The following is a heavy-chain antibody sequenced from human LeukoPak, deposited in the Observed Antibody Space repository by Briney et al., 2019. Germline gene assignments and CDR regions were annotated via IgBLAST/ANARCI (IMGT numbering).Heavy chain of an antibody. D-gene: IGHD3-22*01. CDR3: AKDYYYDSSGHFYFDY. CDR1: GFTFSSYA. J-gene: IGHJ4*02. Sequence: GGTLRLSCAASGFTFSSYAMSWVRQAPGKGLEWVSGISSSGGSTYYADSVKGRFTISRDNSKNTLYLQMNSLRAEDTAVYYCAKDYYYDSSGHFYFDYWGQGTLVTVSS. CDR2: ISSSGGST. V-gene: IGHV3-23*01.